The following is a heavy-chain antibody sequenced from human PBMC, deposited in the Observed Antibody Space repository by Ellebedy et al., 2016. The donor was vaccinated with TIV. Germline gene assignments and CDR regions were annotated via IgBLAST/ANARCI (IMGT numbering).Heavy chain of an antibody. J-gene: IGHJ4*02. CDR3: SAAYGRVTPAY. CDR1: GVSVNSANDY. D-gene: IGHD4-17*01. Sequence: MPSETLSLTCTVSGVSVNSANDYWTWIRQPPGKGLEWIGYFYSSGSTDYKPSLKSRVAISVYTSKNQFSLKLSSVTAADTAVYYCSAAYGRVTPAYWGQGTLVTVSS. CDR2: FYSSGST. V-gene: IGHV4-61*01.